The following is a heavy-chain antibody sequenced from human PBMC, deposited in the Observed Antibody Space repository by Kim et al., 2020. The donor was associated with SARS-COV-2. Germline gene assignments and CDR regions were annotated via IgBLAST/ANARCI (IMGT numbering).Heavy chain of an antibody. V-gene: IGHV3-30*07. CDR3: ARDPSRYAAAGTFDI. D-gene: IGHD6-13*01. J-gene: IGHJ3*02. Sequence: DSVKGRFTISRDNSKNTLYLQMNSLRAEDTAVYYCARDPSRYAAAGTFDIWGQGTMVTVSS.